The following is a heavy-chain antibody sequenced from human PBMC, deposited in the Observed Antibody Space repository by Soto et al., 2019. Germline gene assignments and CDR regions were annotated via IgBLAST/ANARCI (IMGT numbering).Heavy chain of an antibody. CDR1: NGSISNYY. CDR2: AYYRWST. CDR3: ARAPRDAIPDP. V-gene: IGHV4-59*01. D-gene: IGHD2-2*01. J-gene: IGHJ5*02. Sequence: SETLSLTCTVSNGSISNYYWTWIRQSPGKGLEWIGFAYYRWSTKYNPSLKSRVTISIHTSKNQFSLKLRSVTAADTAVYYCARAPRDAIPDPWGQGTLVTVSS.